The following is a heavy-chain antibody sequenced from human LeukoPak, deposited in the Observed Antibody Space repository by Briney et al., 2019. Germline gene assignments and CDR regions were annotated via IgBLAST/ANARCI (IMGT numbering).Heavy chain of an antibody. D-gene: IGHD4-23*01. CDR3: ARGARKGDDYGGFFDY. CDR2: TSFDGSYK. Sequence: PGRSLRLSCAASRFIFSSYAMHWVRQAPGKGLEWVAVTSFDGSYKDYADSVKGRFSISRDNSKNTLYLQMNSLIPEDTAVYYCARGARKGDDYGGFFDYWGQGTLVTVSS. CDR1: RFIFSSYA. J-gene: IGHJ4*02. V-gene: IGHV3-30*04.